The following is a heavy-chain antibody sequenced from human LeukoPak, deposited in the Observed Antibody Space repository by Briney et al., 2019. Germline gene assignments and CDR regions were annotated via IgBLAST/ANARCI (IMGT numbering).Heavy chain of an antibody. Sequence: GGSLRLSRTASGFTFGDYLMSWFRQAPGKGLEWIGFISGGATEYAASVKGRFTISRDDSTSIAYLQMNSLTTEDTAVYYCSRGSGWLSVYWGQGTLATVSS. CDR2: ISGGAT. CDR3: SRGSGWLSVY. V-gene: IGHV3-49*03. CDR1: GFTFGDYL. J-gene: IGHJ4*02. D-gene: IGHD6-19*01.